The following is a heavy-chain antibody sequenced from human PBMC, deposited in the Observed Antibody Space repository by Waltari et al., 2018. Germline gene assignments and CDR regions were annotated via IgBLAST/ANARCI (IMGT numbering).Heavy chain of an antibody. V-gene: IGHV5-51*03. CDR2: IYPGDSDT. Sequence: GQSGAEVKKPGESLKISCKGSGYIFTKYWIAWVRQLPGKGLDWMGIIYPGDSDTRYSPSFQGQVTISADKSISPAYLHWSSLKASDTAMYYCARRASAAARRGYYYYGMDVWGQGTTVTVSS. CDR1: GYIFTKYW. J-gene: IGHJ6*02. D-gene: IGHD6-6*01. CDR3: ARRASAAARRGYYYYGMDV.